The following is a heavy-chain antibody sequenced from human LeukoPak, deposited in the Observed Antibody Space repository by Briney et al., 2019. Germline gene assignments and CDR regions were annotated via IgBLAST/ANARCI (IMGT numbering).Heavy chain of an antibody. CDR2: ISSNGGST. D-gene: IGHD3-3*01. CDR3: ARVLRYDFWSGYDF. CDR1: GFTFSTYA. Sequence: GGSLRPSCAASGFTFSTYAMHWARQAPGKGLEYVSAISSNGGSTYYANSVKGRFTISRDNSNNTLYLQMGSLRADDMAVYYCARVLRYDFWSGYDFWGQGTLVTVSS. J-gene: IGHJ4*02. V-gene: IGHV3-64*01.